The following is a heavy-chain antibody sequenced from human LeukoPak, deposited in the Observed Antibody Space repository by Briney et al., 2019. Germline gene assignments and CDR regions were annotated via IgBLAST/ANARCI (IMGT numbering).Heavy chain of an antibody. J-gene: IGHJ4*02. Sequence: PGGSLRLSCAAPGFTFSSYAMSWVRQAPGKGLEWVSAISGSGGSTYYADSVKGRFTISRDNSKNTLYLQMNSLRAEDTAVYYCAKDLTMVRGVIIPRGFDYWGQGTLVTVSS. V-gene: IGHV3-23*01. CDR3: AKDLTMVRGVIIPRGFDY. CDR2: ISGSGGST. D-gene: IGHD3-10*01. CDR1: GFTFSSYA.